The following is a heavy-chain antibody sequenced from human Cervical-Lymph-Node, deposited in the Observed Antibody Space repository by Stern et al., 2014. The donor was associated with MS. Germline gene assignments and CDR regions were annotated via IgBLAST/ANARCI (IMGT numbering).Heavy chain of an antibody. CDR2: IIAIIGTT. J-gene: IGHJ4*02. V-gene: IGHV1-69*01. D-gene: IGHD5-24*01. CDR3: ARVIGDGYDSLDD. CDR1: GGTLSSNT. Sequence: VQLVQSGAEVRKPGSSVKVSCKVSGGTLSSNTIVWVRQAPGHGLPWMGGIIAIIGTTDYAQKFHDRVTITADESTNTVYMEVTSLTSEDTAVYYCARVIGDGYDSLDDWGQGTLVTVSS.